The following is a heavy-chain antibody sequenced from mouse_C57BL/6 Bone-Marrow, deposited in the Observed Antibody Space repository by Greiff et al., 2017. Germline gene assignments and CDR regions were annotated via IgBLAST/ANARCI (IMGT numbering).Heavy chain of an antibody. Sequence: VKLQESGPGLVQPSQSLSITCTVSGFSLTSYGVHWVRQSPGKGLEWLGVIWSGGSTDYNAAFISRLSISKDNSKSQVFFKMNSLQADDTAIYYCATQYFDVWGTGTTVTVSS. J-gene: IGHJ1*03. CDR2: IWSGGST. CDR3: ATQYFDV. CDR1: GFSLTSYG. V-gene: IGHV2-2*01.